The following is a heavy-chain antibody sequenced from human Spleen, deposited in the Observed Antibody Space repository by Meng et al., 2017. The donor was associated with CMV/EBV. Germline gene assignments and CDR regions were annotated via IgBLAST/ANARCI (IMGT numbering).Heavy chain of an antibody. V-gene: IGHV3-30*02. Sequence: GGSLRLSCVASGFTFSSYGMHWVRQAPGKGLEWVAFIRYDGSKTYYADSLKGRFTISRDNSKNTLYLQMNSLRGEDTALYYCARVSWQYAFDPWAQGTLVTVSS. D-gene: IGHD2-2*01. CDR2: IRYDGSKT. CDR3: ARVSWQYAFDP. J-gene: IGHJ5*02. CDR1: GFTFSSYG.